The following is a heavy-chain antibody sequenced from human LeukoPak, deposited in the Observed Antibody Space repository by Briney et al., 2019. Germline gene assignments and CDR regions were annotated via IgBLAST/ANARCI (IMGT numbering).Heavy chain of an antibody. D-gene: IGHD5-24*01. V-gene: IGHV3-33*01. J-gene: IGHJ6*02. CDR3: ARDKMATIRPYYYYGMDV. CDR1: GFTFSSYG. Sequence: GGSLRLSCAASGFTFSSYGMHWVRQAPGKGLEWVAVIWYDGSNKYYADSVKGRFTISRDNSKNTLYLQMNSLRAEDTAVYYCARDKMATIRPYYYYGMDVWGQGTTVTVSS. CDR2: IWYDGSNK.